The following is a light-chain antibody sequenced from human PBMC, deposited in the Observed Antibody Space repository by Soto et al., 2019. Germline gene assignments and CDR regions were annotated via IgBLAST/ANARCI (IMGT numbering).Light chain of an antibody. V-gene: IGLV2-14*01. CDR2: DVT. Sequence: QSVLTQPASVSGSPGLSIAISCSGTSSDVGGYNSVSWYQQYPGKAPKLIIHDVTNRPSGVSDRFSGSKSGNTPSLTISGIQDEDEADYYCSSWTSSSSYVFGSGTKLTVL. CDR3: SSWTSSSSYV. CDR1: SSDVGGYNS. J-gene: IGLJ1*01.